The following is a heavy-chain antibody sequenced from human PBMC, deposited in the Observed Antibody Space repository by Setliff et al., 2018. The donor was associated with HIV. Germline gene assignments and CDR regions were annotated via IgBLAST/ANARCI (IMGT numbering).Heavy chain of an antibody. Sequence: SENLSLTCTVPGGSINRSNYYWGWIRQPPGKGLEWIGTISYTGSTYYDPSLKSRVTMSLDTSKNQFSLKLSSVTAADTAVYYCARGLSFYDPGGFDYWGQGTLVTVSS. J-gene: IGHJ4*02. V-gene: IGHV4-39*07. CDR1: GGSINRSNYY. CDR3: ARGLSFYDPGGFDY. CDR2: ISYTGST. D-gene: IGHD3-22*01.